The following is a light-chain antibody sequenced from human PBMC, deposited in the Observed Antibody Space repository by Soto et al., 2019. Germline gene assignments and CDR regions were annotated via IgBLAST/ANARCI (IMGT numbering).Light chain of an antibody. J-gene: IGKJ5*01. CDR1: QGLNGY. CDR3: QHLNGYPIT. V-gene: IGKV1-9*01. Sequence: DIQLTQSPSFLSASVGDRVTITCRASQGLNGYLAWYQQKPGKAPKLLIYAASTLESGVPSRFSGSGSGTEFTLTISSLQTEDFATYYCQHLNGYPITFGQGTRLEIK. CDR2: AAS.